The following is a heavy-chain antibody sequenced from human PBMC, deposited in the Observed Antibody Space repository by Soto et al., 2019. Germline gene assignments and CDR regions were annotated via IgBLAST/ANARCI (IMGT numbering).Heavy chain of an antibody. Sequence: ASVKVSCKPSGYTLNTYDLHWVRQAPGQGLEWMGIIHPSGGGSTYAQKFLGRVTMTRDTSTSTVFMELSSLRSADTAVYYCARAHYYDSSGHYPNFDYWGQGTLVTVSS. D-gene: IGHD3-22*01. CDR3: ARAHYYDSSGHYPNFDY. J-gene: IGHJ4*02. V-gene: IGHV1-46*02. CDR2: IHPSGGGS. CDR1: GYTLNTYD.